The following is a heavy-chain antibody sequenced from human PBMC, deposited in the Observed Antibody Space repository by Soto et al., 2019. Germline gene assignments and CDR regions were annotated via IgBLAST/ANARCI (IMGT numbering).Heavy chain of an antibody. D-gene: IGHD6-6*01. CDR3: ARGRYSSSRAHYFDY. CDR2: ISAYNGNT. CDR1: GYTFTSYG. J-gene: IGHJ4*02. Sequence: GASVKVSCKASGYTFTSYGISWVRQAPGQGLEWMGWISAYNGNTNYAQKLQGRVTMTTDTSASTAYMELSSLRSEDTAVYYCARGRYSSSRAHYFDYWGQGTLVTVSS. V-gene: IGHV1-18*01.